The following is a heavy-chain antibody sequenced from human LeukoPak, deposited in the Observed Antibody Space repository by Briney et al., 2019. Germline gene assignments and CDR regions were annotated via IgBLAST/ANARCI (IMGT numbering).Heavy chain of an antibody. Sequence: GGSLRLSCAASGFTFSSYSMNWVRQAPGKGLEWVSSISSSSSYIYYADSVKGRFTISRDNAKNSLYLQMNGLRAEDTAVYYCARDQAAAGTWWFDPWGQGTLVTVSS. J-gene: IGHJ5*02. CDR1: GFTFSSYS. CDR2: ISSSSSYI. D-gene: IGHD6-13*01. V-gene: IGHV3-21*01. CDR3: ARDQAAAGTWWFDP.